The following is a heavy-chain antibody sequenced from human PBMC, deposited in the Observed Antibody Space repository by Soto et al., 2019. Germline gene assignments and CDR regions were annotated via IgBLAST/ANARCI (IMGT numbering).Heavy chain of an antibody. J-gene: IGHJ4*02. D-gene: IGHD4-4*01. CDR1: GGSSSSGDDY. Sequence: SETQSVTCSVAGGSSSSGDDYWSWIHQSPGKGLEWIGYIYYSGSTHYNPSLKSRVTLSVVTSKNQFSLKLSSVTAADTAVYYCARAGTPCSNYLYFDYWGQGTLVTVSS. CDR2: IYYSGST. CDR3: ARAGTPCSNYLYFDY. V-gene: IGHV4-30-4*08.